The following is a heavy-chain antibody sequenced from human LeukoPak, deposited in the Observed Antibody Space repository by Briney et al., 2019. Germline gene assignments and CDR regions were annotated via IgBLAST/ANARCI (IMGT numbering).Heavy chain of an antibody. V-gene: IGHV1-69*13. Sequence: ASLKVSCKASGGTFSSYAISWVRQAPGQGLEWMGGIIPIFGTANYAQKFQGRVTITADESTSTAYMELSSLRSEDTAVYYCARDPESITMVRGVIPSGSFDYWGQGTLVTVSS. J-gene: IGHJ4*02. CDR3: ARDPESITMVRGVIPSGSFDY. CDR1: GGTFSSYA. D-gene: IGHD3-10*01. CDR2: IIPIFGTA.